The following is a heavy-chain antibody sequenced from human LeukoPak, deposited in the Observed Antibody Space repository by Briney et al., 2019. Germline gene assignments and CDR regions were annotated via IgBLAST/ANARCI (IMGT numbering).Heavy chain of an antibody. D-gene: IGHD3-22*01. Sequence: ASVKVSCKASGYTLTSYGFSWVRQAPGQGLEWMGWISAYNGNTNYAQKLQGRVTMTTDTSTSTAHMELRSLRSDDTAVYYCARAHGYDDSGYSEAFFDYWGQGTLVTVSS. CDR1: GYTLTSYG. V-gene: IGHV1-18*01. J-gene: IGHJ4*02. CDR2: ISAYNGNT. CDR3: ARAHGYDDSGYSEAFFDY.